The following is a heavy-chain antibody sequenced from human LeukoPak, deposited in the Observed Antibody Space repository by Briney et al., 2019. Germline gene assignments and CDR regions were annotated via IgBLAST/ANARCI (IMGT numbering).Heavy chain of an antibody. CDR1: GYTFTGYG. Sequence: ASVKVSCKASGYTFTGYGISWVRQAPGQGLEWMGWISAYNGNTNYAQKLQGRVTMTTDTSTSTAYMELRSLRSDDTAVYYCARATVVAGYCTTTRCYKPSDIWGQGTMVTVSS. V-gene: IGHV1-18*01. CDR2: ISAYNGNT. J-gene: IGHJ3*02. CDR3: ARATVVAGYCTTTRCYKPSDI. D-gene: IGHD2-2*02.